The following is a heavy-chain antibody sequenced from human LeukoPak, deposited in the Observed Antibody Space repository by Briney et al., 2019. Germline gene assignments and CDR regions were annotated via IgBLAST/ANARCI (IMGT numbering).Heavy chain of an antibody. J-gene: IGHJ6*02. CDR3: ARDRRIAAAGTLVNYYCGMDV. Sequence: SETLSLTCTVSGGSISSYYWSWIRQPAGKGLEWIGRIYTSGSTNYNPSLKSRVTMSVDTSKNQFSLKLSSVTAADTAVYYCARDRRIAAAGTLVNYYCGMDVWGQGTTVTVSS. CDR2: IYTSGST. CDR1: GGSISSYY. D-gene: IGHD6-13*01. V-gene: IGHV4-4*07.